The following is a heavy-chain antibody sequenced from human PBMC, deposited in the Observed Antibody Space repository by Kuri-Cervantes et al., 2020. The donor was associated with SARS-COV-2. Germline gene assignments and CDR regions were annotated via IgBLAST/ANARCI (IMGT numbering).Heavy chain of an antibody. V-gene: IGHV1-2*02. CDR1: GSAFTGYY. CDR2: INPNSGGT. D-gene: IGHD6-19*01. Sequence: SCVPSGSAFTGYYMHWVRQAPGQGLEWMGWINPNSGGTNYAQKFQGRVTMTRDTSISTAYMELSRLRSDETAVYYCARDQYSSGFARYGMDVWGQGTTVTVSS. CDR3: ARDQYSSGFARYGMDV. J-gene: IGHJ6*02.